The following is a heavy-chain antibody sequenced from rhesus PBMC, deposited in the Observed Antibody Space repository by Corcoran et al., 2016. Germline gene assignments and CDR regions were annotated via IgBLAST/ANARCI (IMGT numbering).Heavy chain of an antibody. J-gene: IGHJ6*01. CDR2: SGGTLGTT. CDR3: GRGNYGLDS. V-gene: IGHV4-127*01. Sequence: QVQLQESGPGLVKPSETLSLTCAASGYSISSGYDWNWIRQPPGKGREWIGSSGGTLGTTNYTPSLKSRVTISKDTAKNQFSLILSSVTAADTAVYYCGRGNYGLDSWGQGVVVTVSS. CDR1: GYSISSGYD.